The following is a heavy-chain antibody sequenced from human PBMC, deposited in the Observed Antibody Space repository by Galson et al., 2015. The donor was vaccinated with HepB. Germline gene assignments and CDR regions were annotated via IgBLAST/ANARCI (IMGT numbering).Heavy chain of an antibody. Sequence: SVKVSCKASGYTFTSYGISWVRQAPGQGLERMGWISAYNGNTNYAQKLQGRVTMTTDTSTSTAYMELRSLRSDDTAVYYCARIHYDSSGYHGRVDYWGQGTLVTVSS. J-gene: IGHJ4*02. CDR3: ARIHYDSSGYHGRVDY. CDR1: GYTFTSYG. CDR2: ISAYNGNT. V-gene: IGHV1-18*01. D-gene: IGHD3-22*01.